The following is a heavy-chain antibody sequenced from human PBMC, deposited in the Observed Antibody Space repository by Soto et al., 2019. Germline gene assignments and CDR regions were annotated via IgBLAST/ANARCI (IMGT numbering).Heavy chain of an antibody. CDR2: IYSDNNT. J-gene: IGHJ6*02. Sequence: EVQLVETGGDLIQPGGSLRRSCAASGFTVSSDSMTWVRQAPGEGLEWISIIYSDNNTDYADSVKGRFSISRDTSKNILYLQMNSLRAEDTAEYYCARHYSAMGVWGQGTTVTVSS. V-gene: IGHV3-53*02. CDR1: GFTVSSDS. CDR3: ARHYSAMGV.